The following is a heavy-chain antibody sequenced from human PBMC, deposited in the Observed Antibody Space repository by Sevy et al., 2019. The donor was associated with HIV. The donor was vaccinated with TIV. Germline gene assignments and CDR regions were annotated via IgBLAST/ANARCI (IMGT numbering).Heavy chain of an antibody. D-gene: IGHD3-3*01. Sequence: GGSLRLSCAASGFTFSSYSMNWVRQAPGKGLEWVSYISSSSTIYYADSVKGRFTISRDNAKNSLYLQMNSLRAEDTAVYYCAREYGGYDFWSDFDYWGQGTLVTVSS. CDR1: GFTFSSYS. V-gene: IGHV3-48*01. J-gene: IGHJ4*02. CDR2: ISSSSTI. CDR3: AREYGGYDFWSDFDY.